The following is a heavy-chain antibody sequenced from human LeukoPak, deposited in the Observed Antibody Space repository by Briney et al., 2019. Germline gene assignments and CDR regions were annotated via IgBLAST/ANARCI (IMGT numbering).Heavy chain of an antibody. J-gene: IGHJ6*02. CDR3: ARHEVAAAGSYYYGMDV. Sequence: GESLKISCKGSGYRFTNYWIGWVRQMPGKGPEWMGIIYPGDSNTRYSPSFQGQVTISVDKSISIAYLQWSSLKASDTAMYYCARHEVAAAGSYYYGMDVWGQGTTVTVSS. D-gene: IGHD6-13*01. CDR2: IYPGDSNT. CDR1: GYRFTNYW. V-gene: IGHV5-51*01.